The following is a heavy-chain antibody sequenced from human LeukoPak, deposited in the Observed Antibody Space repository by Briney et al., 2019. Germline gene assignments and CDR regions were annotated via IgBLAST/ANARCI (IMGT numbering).Heavy chain of an antibody. CDR1: GFTFSSYS. CDR2: ISSSSSYI. D-gene: IGHD4-17*01. Sequence: GGSLRLSCAASGFTFSSYSMNWVRQASGKGLEWVSSISSSSSYIYYADSVKGRFTISRDNAKNSLYLQMNSLRAEDTAVYYCARAYRTTTGNAFDIWGQGTMVTVSS. J-gene: IGHJ3*02. V-gene: IGHV3-21*01. CDR3: ARAYRTTTGNAFDI.